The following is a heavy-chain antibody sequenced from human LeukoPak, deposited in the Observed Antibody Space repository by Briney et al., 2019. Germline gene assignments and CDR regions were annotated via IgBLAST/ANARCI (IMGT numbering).Heavy chain of an antibody. CDR3: ARGSLGTGTTFGY. Sequence: SETLSLTCAVYGGSFSGYYWSWIRQPPGKGLEWIGEINHSGSTNYNPSLKSRVTISVDTSKNQFSLKLSSVTAADTAVYYCARGSLGTGTTFGYWGQGTLVTVSS. CDR2: INHSGST. CDR1: GGSFSGYY. D-gene: IGHD1-1*01. J-gene: IGHJ4*02. V-gene: IGHV4-34*01.